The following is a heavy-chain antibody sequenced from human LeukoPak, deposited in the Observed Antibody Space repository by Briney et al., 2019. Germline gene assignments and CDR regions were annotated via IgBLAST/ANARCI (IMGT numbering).Heavy chain of an antibody. CDR3: ARDLHPNIVVVTADDAFDI. Sequence: SVMVSCKASGGTFSSYAISWVRQAPGQGLEWMGGIIPIFGTANYAQKFQGRVTITADESTSTAYMELSSLRSEDTAVYYCARDLHPNIVVVTADDAFDIWGQGTMVTVSS. J-gene: IGHJ3*02. V-gene: IGHV1-69*01. CDR1: GGTFSSYA. CDR2: IIPIFGTA. D-gene: IGHD2-21*02.